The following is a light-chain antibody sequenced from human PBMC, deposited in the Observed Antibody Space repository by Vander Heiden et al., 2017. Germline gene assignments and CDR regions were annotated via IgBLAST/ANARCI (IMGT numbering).Light chain of an antibody. CDR1: QSISSW. J-gene: IGKJ1*01. Sequence: DIQMTQSPSTLSASVGDRVTITCRASQSISSWLAWYQQKPGKAPKLLIDKASSLESGVPSRFSGSGSGAGFTLTISSLQPDDFATYYCQQYNSYSTFGQGTKVEIK. CDR2: KAS. V-gene: IGKV1-5*03. CDR3: QQYNSYST.